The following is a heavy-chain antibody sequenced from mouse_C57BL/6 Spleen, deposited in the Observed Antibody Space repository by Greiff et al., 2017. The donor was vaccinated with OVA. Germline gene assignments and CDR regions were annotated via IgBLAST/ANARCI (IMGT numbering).Heavy chain of an antibody. J-gene: IGHJ1*03. CDR1: GYTFTTYP. CDR3: ARDYGSSWGYWYCDV. CDR2: FHPYNDDT. V-gene: IGHV1-47*01. Sequence: VQLVESGAELVKPGASVKMSCKASGYTFTTYPIEWMKQNHGKSLEWIGNFHPYNDDTKYNEKFKGKATLTVEKSSSTVYLELSRLTSDDSAVYYCARDYGSSWGYWYCDVWGTGTTVTVSS. D-gene: IGHD1-1*01.